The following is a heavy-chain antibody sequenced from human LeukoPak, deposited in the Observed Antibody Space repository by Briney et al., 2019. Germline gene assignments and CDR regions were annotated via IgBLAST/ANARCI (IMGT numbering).Heavy chain of an antibody. D-gene: IGHD6-13*01. CDR2: ISSSGGST. CDR1: GFTFSSYS. Sequence: QPGGSLRLSCAASGFTFSSYSMNWVRQAPGKGLEWVSTISSSGGSTYYADSAKGRFTISRDNSKNTLYLQMNSLRAEDTAVYYCSYSAAAGTRGKFDPWGQGTLVTVSS. CDR3: SYSAAAGTRGKFDP. V-gene: IGHV3-23*01. J-gene: IGHJ5*02.